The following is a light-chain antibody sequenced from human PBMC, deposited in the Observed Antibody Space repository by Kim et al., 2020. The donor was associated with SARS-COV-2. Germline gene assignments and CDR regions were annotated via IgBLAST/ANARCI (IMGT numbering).Light chain of an antibody. V-gene: IGKV1-5*01. Sequence: SASVGDRVSITCRASQSISSWLAWYQHQPGKAPKLLIYYASSLQSGVPSRFSGSGSGTEFTLTISSLQPDDFATYYCQQYNSYSYTFGQGTKLEI. CDR3: QQYNSYSYT. J-gene: IGKJ2*01. CDR1: QSISSW. CDR2: YAS.